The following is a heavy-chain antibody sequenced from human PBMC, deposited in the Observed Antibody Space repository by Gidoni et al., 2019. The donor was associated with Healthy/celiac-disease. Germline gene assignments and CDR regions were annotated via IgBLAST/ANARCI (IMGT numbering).Heavy chain of an antibody. Sequence: QLQLQESGPGLVKPSETLSLTCTVSGGSISSSSYYWGWIRQPPGKGLEWIGSIYYSGSTYYNPSLKSRVTISVDTSKTQFSLKLSSVTAADTAVYYCARHGGLFWAKGGDDYWGQGTLVTVSS. CDR2: IYYSGST. CDR1: GGSISSSSYY. D-gene: IGHD3-22*01. V-gene: IGHV4-39*01. CDR3: ARHGGLFWAKGGDDY. J-gene: IGHJ4*02.